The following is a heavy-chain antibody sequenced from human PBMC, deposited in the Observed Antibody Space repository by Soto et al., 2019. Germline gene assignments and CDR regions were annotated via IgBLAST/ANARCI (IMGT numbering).Heavy chain of an antibody. V-gene: IGHV3-30-3*01. CDR2: ISYDGSNK. J-gene: IGHJ6*02. D-gene: IGHD2-15*01. CDR1: GFTFSSYA. CDR3: ARDSIYCSGGSCYSGVYYYYGMDV. Sequence: QVQLVESGGGVVQPGRSLRLSCAASGFTFSSYAMHWVRQAPGKGLEWVAVISYDGSNKYYADSVKCRFTISRDNSKNTLYLQMNSLRAEDTAVYYCARDSIYCSGGSCYSGVYYYYGMDVWGQGTTVTVSS.